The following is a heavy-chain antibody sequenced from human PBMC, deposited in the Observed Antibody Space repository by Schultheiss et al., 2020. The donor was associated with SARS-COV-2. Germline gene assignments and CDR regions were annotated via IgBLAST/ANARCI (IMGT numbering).Heavy chain of an antibody. Sequence: GGSLRLSCAASGFTFSSYAMHWVRQAPGKRLEWVAVISYDGSNKYYADSVKGRFTISRDNSKNTLYLQMNSLRAEDTAVYYCARTGYSYFYGMDVWGQGTTVTVSS. CDR1: GFTFSSYA. D-gene: IGHD5-18*01. J-gene: IGHJ6*02. V-gene: IGHV3-30*14. CDR2: ISYDGSNK. CDR3: ARTGYSYFYGMDV.